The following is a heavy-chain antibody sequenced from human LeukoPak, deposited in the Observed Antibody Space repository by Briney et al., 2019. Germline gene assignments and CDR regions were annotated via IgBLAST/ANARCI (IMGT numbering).Heavy chain of an antibody. CDR1: GGTFSSYA. Sequence: GSSVKVSCKASGGTFSSYAISWVRQAPGQGLEWMGRIIPIFGTANYAQKFQGRVTITTDESTSIAYMELSSLRSEDTAVYYCAREAPNYYDSSGYYPFDYWGQGTLVTVSS. V-gene: IGHV1-69*05. CDR2: IIPIFGTA. J-gene: IGHJ4*02. D-gene: IGHD3-22*01. CDR3: AREAPNYYDSSGYYPFDY.